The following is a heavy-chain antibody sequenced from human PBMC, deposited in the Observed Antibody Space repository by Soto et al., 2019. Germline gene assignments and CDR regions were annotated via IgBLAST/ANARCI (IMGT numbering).Heavy chain of an antibody. J-gene: IGHJ6*02. D-gene: IGHD3-3*01. CDR1: GGTFSSWA. CDR2: IIPIFGTA. CDR3: ARGGLYDFWSGSYGMDV. Sequence: PVRVSCRASGGTFSSWAISWVRQAPGQGLEWMGGIIPIFGTANYAQKFQGRVTITADESTSTAYMELSSLRSEDTAVYYCARGGLYDFWSGSYGMDVWGQGTTVTVSS. V-gene: IGHV1-69*13.